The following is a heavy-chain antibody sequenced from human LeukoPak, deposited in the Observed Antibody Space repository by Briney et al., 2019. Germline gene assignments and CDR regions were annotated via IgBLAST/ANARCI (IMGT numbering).Heavy chain of an antibody. CDR3: ARDGDNGINRLRRAFDY. CDR1: GFSFSDYG. D-gene: IGHD5-24*01. Sequence: HPGGSLRLSCAASGFSFSDYGMHWVRQAPGKGLEWVASVWYDGSNEKYADSVKGRFTISRDNSKNTLYLHMSTLGAEDTAVYWCARDGDNGINRLRRAFDYWGQGTLVTVSS. J-gene: IGHJ4*02. V-gene: IGHV3-33*01. CDR2: VWYDGSNE.